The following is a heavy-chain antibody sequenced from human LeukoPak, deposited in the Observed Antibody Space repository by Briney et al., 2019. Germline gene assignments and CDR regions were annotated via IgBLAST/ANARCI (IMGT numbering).Heavy chain of an antibody. Sequence: QSGESLRLSCGTSGFTFSSYAMSWVRQAPGKGLEWVSLITAIAGDTYYADSVKGRFTISRDNSRNTLYLQMDSLRAEDSAIYYCVSKGLQLFGELLDWGQGTLVTVSS. V-gene: IGHV3-23*01. J-gene: IGHJ4*02. D-gene: IGHD3-10*01. CDR2: ITAIAGDT. CDR1: GFTFSSYA. CDR3: VSKGLQLFGELLD.